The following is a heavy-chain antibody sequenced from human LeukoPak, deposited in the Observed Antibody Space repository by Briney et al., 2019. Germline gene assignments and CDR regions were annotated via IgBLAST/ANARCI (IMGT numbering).Heavy chain of an antibody. D-gene: IGHD2-8*01. CDR3: ASTKGAFDI. V-gene: IGHV4-59*01. CDR2: IYYSGST. Sequence: SETLSLSCTVSGGSISSYYWNWIRQPPGKGLEWIGYIYYSGSTNYNPSLKSRVTISVDTSKNQFSLKLSSVTAADTAVYYCASTKGAFDIWGQGTMVTVSS. CDR1: GGSISSYY. J-gene: IGHJ3*02.